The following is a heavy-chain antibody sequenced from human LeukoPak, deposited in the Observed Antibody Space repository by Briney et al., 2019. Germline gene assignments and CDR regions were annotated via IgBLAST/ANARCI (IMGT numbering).Heavy chain of an antibody. D-gene: IGHD1-26*01. Sequence: SGGPLRLSCAASGFTFSNTWMSWVRQGPGKGLEWVGRIQRKTDGGTTDYAAPVKGRFTISRDDSENTLYLQMNSLKIEDTAVYYCTTESSGGSDNWGQGTLVTVSS. V-gene: IGHV3-15*01. CDR2: IQRKTDGGTT. CDR1: GFTFSNTW. CDR3: TTESSGGSDN. J-gene: IGHJ4*02.